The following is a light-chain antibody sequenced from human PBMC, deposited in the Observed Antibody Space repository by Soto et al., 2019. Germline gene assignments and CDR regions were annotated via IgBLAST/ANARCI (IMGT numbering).Light chain of an antibody. J-gene: IGLJ2*01. V-gene: IGLV2-8*01. CDR3: SSYAGSNTVV. CDR1: SSDVGGYNY. Sequence: QSALTQPPSASGSPGQSVTISCTGTSSDVGGYNYVSWYQQHPGTAPKLMIYEVTKRPSGVPDRFSGSKSGNTASLTVSGLQAEDEADYYCSSYAGSNTVVLGGGTKVTVL. CDR2: EVT.